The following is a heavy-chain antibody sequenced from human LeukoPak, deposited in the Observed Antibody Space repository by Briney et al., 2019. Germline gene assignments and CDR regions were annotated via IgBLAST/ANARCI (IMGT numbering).Heavy chain of an antibody. D-gene: IGHD3-3*02. Sequence: TGGSLRLSCAASGFTFSSYWMHWVRQTPGKGLEWVSRINGDGSTTNYADSVKGRFTISRDNAKNTLYLQMTSLRAEDAAVYYCARDLISGFVPCAYRGQGTLGTVSS. CDR3: ARDLISGFVPCAY. V-gene: IGHV3-74*01. CDR2: INGDGSTT. J-gene: IGHJ4*02. CDR1: GFTFSSYW.